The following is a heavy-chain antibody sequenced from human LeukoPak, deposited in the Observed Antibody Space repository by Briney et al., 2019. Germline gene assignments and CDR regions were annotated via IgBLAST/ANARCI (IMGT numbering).Heavy chain of an antibody. CDR2: SYPGDSDT. D-gene: IGHD3-10*01. J-gene: IGHJ3*02. CDR1: GDSFTVYW. Sequence: GESLKISGKGSGDSFTVYWIAWVGQMPGKGLEWMGISYPGDSDTRYSPSFQGPVTISADKSISTAYLQWSSLKASDTAMYYCARTETYYGSGSYFDAFAIWGQGTMVTVSS. CDR3: ARTETYYGSGSYFDAFAI. V-gene: IGHV5-51*01.